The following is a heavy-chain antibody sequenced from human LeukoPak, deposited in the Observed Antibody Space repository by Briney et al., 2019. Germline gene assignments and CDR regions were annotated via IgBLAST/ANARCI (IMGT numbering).Heavy chain of an antibody. J-gene: IGHJ4*02. Sequence: GGSLRLSCAASGFTVSSNYMSWVRQAPGEGLEWVSVIYSGGSTYYADSVKGRFTISRDNSKNTLYLQMNSLRAEDTAVYYCARDPYYDILTGYQPPDYWGQGTLVTVSS. CDR1: GFTVSSNY. D-gene: IGHD3-9*01. V-gene: IGHV3-66*01. CDR3: ARDPYYDILTGYQPPDY. CDR2: IYSGGST.